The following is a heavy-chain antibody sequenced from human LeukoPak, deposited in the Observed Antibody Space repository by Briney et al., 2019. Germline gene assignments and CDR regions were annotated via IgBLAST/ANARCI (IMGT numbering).Heavy chain of an antibody. CDR1: GFTFSSYA. CDR2: ISYDGSNK. J-gene: IGHJ6*02. V-gene: IGHV3-30-3*01. CDR3: ARDGPSHGMYV. Sequence: PGRSLRLSCAASGFTFSSYATHWVRQAPGKGLEWVAVISYDGSNKYYADSVKGRFTISRDNSKNTLYLQMNSLRAEDTAVYYCARDGPSHGMYVWGQGTTVTVSS.